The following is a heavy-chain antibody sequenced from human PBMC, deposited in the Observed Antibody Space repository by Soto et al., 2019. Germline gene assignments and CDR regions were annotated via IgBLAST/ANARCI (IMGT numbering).Heavy chain of an antibody. J-gene: IGHJ4*02. Sequence: SETLSLTCTVSGGSISSGGYYWSWIRQHPGKGLEWIGYIYYSGSTYYNPSLKSRVTISVDTSKNQFSLKLSSVTAADTAVYYCARGGKAMGIRPIDYWGQGTLVTVSS. CDR1: GGSISSGGYY. V-gene: IGHV4-31*03. CDR3: ARGGKAMGIRPIDY. D-gene: IGHD5-18*01. CDR2: IYYSGST.